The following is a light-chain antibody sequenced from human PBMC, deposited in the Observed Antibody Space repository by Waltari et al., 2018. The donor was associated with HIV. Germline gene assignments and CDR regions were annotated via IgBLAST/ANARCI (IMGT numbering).Light chain of an antibody. Sequence: QLVLTQSPSASASLGASVKLTCTLRSGHSSDAIAWHQHQPQKGPRYLMKLYSDGRPIKGDGIPDRFAGASSGAERYLTISSLQSEDEADYYWQTWGTGFPVVFGGGTKLTVL. CDR3: QTWGTGFPVV. CDR1: SGHSSDA. V-gene: IGLV4-69*01. J-gene: IGLJ2*01. CDR2: LYSDGRP.